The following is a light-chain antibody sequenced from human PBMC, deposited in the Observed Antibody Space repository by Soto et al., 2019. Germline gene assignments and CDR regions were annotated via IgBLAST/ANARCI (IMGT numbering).Light chain of an antibody. CDR3: QQYNDWPPAYT. CDR2: GAS. V-gene: IGKV3-15*01. Sequence: EILMTQSPATLSVSPGERATLSCRASQSISTNLAWYQQRPGQAPRLLIYGASSRATGIPARFSGGGSGTEFTLIISSLQSEDFAVYYCQQYNDWPPAYTFGQGTKLEIK. CDR1: QSISTN. J-gene: IGKJ2*01.